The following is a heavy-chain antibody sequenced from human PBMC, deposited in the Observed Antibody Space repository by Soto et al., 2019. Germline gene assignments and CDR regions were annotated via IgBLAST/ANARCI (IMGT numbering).Heavy chain of an antibody. D-gene: IGHD3-9*01. CDR2: INHSGSN. CDR3: ARGGSNDWQVAFDI. CDR1: GGSFSTYY. V-gene: IGHV4-34*01. J-gene: IGHJ3*02. Sequence: QLQQWGAGLLKPSETLSLTCVVSGGSFSTYYYNWIRQSPGKGLVWIGEINHSGSNNYSPSLKSRVTLSLDTSKIHFSLKLTSVTAADTAVYYCARGGSNDWQVAFDIWGQGTMVTVSS.